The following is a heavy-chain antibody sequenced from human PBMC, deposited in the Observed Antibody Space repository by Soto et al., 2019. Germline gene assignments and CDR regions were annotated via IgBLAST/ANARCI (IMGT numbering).Heavy chain of an antibody. V-gene: IGHV3-30*18. J-gene: IGHJ6*02. Sequence: QVQLVESGGGVVQPGRSLRLSCVASGFTFSSYGMHWVRQAPGKGLEWVAVISYDGSNKYYADSVKGRFTISRDNSKNTLYLQMNSLRAEDTAVYYCAKDIAAAASNYYYYGMDVWGQGTTVTVSS. D-gene: IGHD6-13*01. CDR1: GFTFSSYG. CDR2: ISYDGSNK. CDR3: AKDIAAAASNYYYYGMDV.